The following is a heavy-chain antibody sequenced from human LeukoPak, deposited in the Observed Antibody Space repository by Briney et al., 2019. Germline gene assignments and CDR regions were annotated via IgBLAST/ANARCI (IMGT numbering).Heavy chain of an antibody. D-gene: IGHD2-15*01. CDR2: IRYDGSNK. CDR1: GFTFSSYG. Sequence: GGSLRLSCAASGFTFSSYGMHWVRQAPGKGLEWVAFIRYDGSNKYYADSVKGRFTISRDNSKNTLYLQMNSLRAEDTAVYYCAKDALVVVSRYYFDYWGQGTLVTVSS. J-gene: IGHJ4*02. CDR3: AKDALVVVSRYYFDY. V-gene: IGHV3-30*02.